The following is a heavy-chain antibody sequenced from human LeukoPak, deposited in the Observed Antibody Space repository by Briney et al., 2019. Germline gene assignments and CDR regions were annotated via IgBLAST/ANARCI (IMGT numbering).Heavy chain of an antibody. CDR1: GYTFTSYG. CDR3: ARVDYYDSSGYYYVNWFDP. CDR2: ISAYNGNT. V-gene: IGHV1-18*01. Sequence: ASVKVSCKASGYTFTSYGISWVRQAPGQGLEWMGWISAYNGNTNYAQKLQGRVTMTTDTSTSTAYMELRSLRSDDTAVYYCARVDYYDSSGYYYVNWFDPWGQGTLVTVSS. J-gene: IGHJ5*02. D-gene: IGHD3-22*01.